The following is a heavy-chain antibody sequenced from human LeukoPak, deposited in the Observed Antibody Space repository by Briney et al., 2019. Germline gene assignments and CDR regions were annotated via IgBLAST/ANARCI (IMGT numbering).Heavy chain of an antibody. D-gene: IGHD6-19*01. V-gene: IGHV3-74*01. CDR3: ARGPYTSGVYRLDY. CDR2: IKTDGTTT. Sequence: GGSLRLSCAASGFTFSSYWMHWVRQAPGEGLVWVPRIKTDGTTTNYADSVKGRFTVSRDNAKNTLYLQMNSLRAEDTAVYYCARGPYTSGVYRLDYWGQGTLVTVSS. J-gene: IGHJ4*02. CDR1: GFTFSSYW.